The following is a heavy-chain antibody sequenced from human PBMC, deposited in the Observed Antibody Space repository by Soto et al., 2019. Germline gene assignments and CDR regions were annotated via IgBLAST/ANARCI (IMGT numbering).Heavy chain of an antibody. CDR3: ARDYDKAAPLYYYYGIDV. V-gene: IGHV4-59*01. D-gene: IGHD3-16*01. CDR2: IYYSGST. Sequence: PSETLSLTCTVSGGSISSYYWSWIRQPPGKGLEWIGYIYYSGSTNYNPSLKSRVTISVDTSKNQFSLELSSVTAADTAVYYCARDYDKAAPLYYYYGIDVWGQGTTVTFSS. J-gene: IGHJ6*02. CDR1: GGSISSYY.